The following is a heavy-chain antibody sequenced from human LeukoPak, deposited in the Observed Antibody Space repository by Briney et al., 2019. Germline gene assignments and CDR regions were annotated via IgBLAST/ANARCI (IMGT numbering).Heavy chain of an antibody. CDR1: GGSISSYY. CDR2: IYYSGST. J-gene: IGHJ4*02. Sequence: SETLSLTCTVSGGSISSYYWSWIRQPPGKGLEWIGYIYYSGSTNYNPSLKSRVTISVDTSKNQFSLKPSSVTAADTAVYYCARDHRVLDYWGQGTLVTVSS. V-gene: IGHV4-59*01. D-gene: IGHD3-3*01. CDR3: ARDHRVLDY.